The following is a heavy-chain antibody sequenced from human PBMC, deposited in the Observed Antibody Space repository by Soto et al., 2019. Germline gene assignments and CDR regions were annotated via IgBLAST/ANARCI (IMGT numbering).Heavy chain of an antibody. Sequence: GGSLRLSCAASGFTVCSYAMSWVRQAPGKGLEWVSAISGSGGSTYYADSVKGRFTISRDNSKNTLYLQMTSLGAEDTTVYYCAKMEDNENCNAYGMKVSGEWATVTVS. CDR2: ISGSGGST. CDR3: AKMEDNENCNAYGMKV. CDR1: GFTVCSYA. V-gene: IGHV3-23*01. D-gene: IGHD1-1*01. J-gene: IGHJ6*02.